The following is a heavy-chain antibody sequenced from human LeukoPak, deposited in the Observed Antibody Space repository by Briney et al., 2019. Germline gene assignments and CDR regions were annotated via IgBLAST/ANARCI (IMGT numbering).Heavy chain of an antibody. Sequence: SETLSLTCTVSGGSISSYYWNWIRQPPGKGLEWIGYIYYSGITLYDPSLKSRVTISVDTSRNQLSLKLTSVTAADTAVYYCARTLGYYDTSGLYYWGQGTLVTVSS. CDR3: ARTLGYYDTSGLYY. CDR2: IYYSGIT. CDR1: GGSISSYY. J-gene: IGHJ4*02. V-gene: IGHV4-59*01. D-gene: IGHD3-22*01.